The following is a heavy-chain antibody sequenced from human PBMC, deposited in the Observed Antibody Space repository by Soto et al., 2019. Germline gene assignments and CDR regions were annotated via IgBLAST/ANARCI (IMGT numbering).Heavy chain of an antibody. CDR1: GSSFTSYW. Sequence: GESLKISCKGSGSSFTSYWIGWVRQMPGKGLEWMGIIYPGDSDTRYSPSFQGQVTISADKSISTAYLQWSSLKASDTAMYYCATGSVLRYFDWLLPIRRYYYYGMDVWGQGTTVTVSS. CDR2: IYPGDSDT. CDR3: ATGSVLRYFDWLLPIRRYYYYGMDV. D-gene: IGHD3-9*01. J-gene: IGHJ6*02. V-gene: IGHV5-51*01.